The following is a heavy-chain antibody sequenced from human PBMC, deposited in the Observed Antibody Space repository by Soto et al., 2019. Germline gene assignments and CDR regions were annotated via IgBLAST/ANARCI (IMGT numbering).Heavy chain of an antibody. V-gene: IGHV4-39*01. CDR3: ARTYDGSGPNSGGYSFDI. J-gene: IGHJ3*02. CDR2: IYYSGST. Sequence: SETLSLTCTVSGGSISSSSYYWGWIRQPPGKGLEWIGSIYYSGSTYYNPSLKSRVTISVDTSKNQFSLKLSSVTAADTAVYYCARTYDGSGPNSGGYSFDIWGQGTMVTVSS. D-gene: IGHD3-22*01. CDR1: GGSISSSSYY.